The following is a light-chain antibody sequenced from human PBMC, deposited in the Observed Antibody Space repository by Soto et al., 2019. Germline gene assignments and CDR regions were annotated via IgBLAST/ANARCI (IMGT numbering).Light chain of an antibody. Sequence: QSALTQPASVSGSPGQSITISCTGTSSDVGAYDFVSWYQHSPGKAPKLVTFDVTHRPPGISDRFSGSKSANTASLTISGLQAADEAFYYCSSYTTRSTLVFGGGTQLPVL. CDR3: SSYTTRSTLV. CDR2: DVT. V-gene: IGLV2-14*01. J-gene: IGLJ2*01. CDR1: SSDVGAYDF.